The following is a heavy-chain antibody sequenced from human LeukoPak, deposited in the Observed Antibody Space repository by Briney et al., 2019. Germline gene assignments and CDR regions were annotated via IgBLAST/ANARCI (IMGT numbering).Heavy chain of an antibody. CDR1: GFTSSDYY. V-gene: IGHV3-11*04. J-gene: IGHJ4*02. CDR2: ISSSGGTT. CDR3: ARDPNQYDSSGYGGFDY. Sequence: GGSLRLSCAASGFTSSDYYMTWIRQPPGKGPEWISYISSSGGTTTYVDSVKGRFTISRDNSKNTLYLQVNSLRAEDTAAYYCARDPNQYDSSGYGGFDYWGQGTLVTVSS. D-gene: IGHD3-22*01.